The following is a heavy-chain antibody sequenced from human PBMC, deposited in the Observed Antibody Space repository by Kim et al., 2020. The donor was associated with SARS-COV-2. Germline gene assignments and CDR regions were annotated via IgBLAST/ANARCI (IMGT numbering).Heavy chain of an antibody. CDR3: AGDSSGWFYFDY. Sequence: IYYAGSVKGRFTISRDNAKNSLYLQMNSLRAEDTAVYYCAGDSSGWFYFDYWGQGTLVTVSS. V-gene: IGHV3-21*01. J-gene: IGHJ4*02. CDR2: I. D-gene: IGHD6-19*01.